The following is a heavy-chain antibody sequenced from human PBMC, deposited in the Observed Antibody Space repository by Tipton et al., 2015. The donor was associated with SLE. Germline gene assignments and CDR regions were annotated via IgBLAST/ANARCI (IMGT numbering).Heavy chain of an antibody. D-gene: IGHD1-26*01. J-gene: IGHJ3*02. CDR3: ARLVSSYHAFDI. CDR2: IYYSGST. CDR1: GGSITSYY. V-gene: IGHV4-39*01. Sequence: LRLSCTVSGGSITSYYWGWIRQPPGKGLEWIGSIYYSGSTYYNPSLKSRVTISVDTSKNQFSLKLSSVTAADTAVYYCARLVSSYHAFDIWGQGTMVTVSS.